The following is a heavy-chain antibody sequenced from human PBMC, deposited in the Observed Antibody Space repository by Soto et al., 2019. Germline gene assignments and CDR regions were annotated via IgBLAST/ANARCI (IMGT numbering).Heavy chain of an antibody. D-gene: IGHD2-15*01. Sequence: SETLSLTCTVSGGSVSSGSYYWSWIRQPPGKGLEWIGYIYYSGSTNYNPSLKSRVTISVDTSKNQFSLKLSSVTAAETAVYYCARDSGYCSGGSCYRLDAFDIWGQGTMVTVSS. CDR1: GGSVSSGSYY. J-gene: IGHJ3*02. V-gene: IGHV4-61*01. CDR2: IYYSGST. CDR3: ARDSGYCSGGSCYRLDAFDI.